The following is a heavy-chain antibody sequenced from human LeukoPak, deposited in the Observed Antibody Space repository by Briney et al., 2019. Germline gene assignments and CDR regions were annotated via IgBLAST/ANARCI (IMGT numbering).Heavy chain of an antibody. Sequence: PGGSLRLSCAASGFTVSSNCMTWVRQAPGMGLEWVSVLCNDGNTFYADSVKGRFTISTDNSKNTLYLQMNSLRAEDTAVYYCARKVGYGYALDYWGQGTLVTVSS. D-gene: IGHD5-18*01. V-gene: IGHV3-53*01. J-gene: IGHJ4*02. CDR2: LCNDGNT. CDR1: GFTVSSNC. CDR3: ARKVGYGYALDY.